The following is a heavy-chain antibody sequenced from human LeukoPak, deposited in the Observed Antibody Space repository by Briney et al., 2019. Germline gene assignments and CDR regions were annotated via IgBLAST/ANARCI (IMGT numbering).Heavy chain of an antibody. V-gene: IGHV1-69*04. CDR1: GGTFSRNA. CDR3: ARIQAVGVPVAIDAYYSYGMDV. CDR2: IIPIVGIA. Sequence: ASVKVSCKASGGTFSRNAISWVRQAPGQGLEWMGRIIPIVGIATYAQKFQGRVTITEDRSTNTAYMELSSLRSEDTAAYYCARIQAVGVPVAIDAYYSYGMDVWGQGTTVTVSS. D-gene: IGHD2-2*02. J-gene: IGHJ6*02.